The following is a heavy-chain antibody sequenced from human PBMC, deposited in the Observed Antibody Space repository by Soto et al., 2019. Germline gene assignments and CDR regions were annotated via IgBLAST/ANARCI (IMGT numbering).Heavy chain of an antibody. Sequence: GGSLRLSCAASGFTFSSYGMHWVRQAPGKGLEWVAVIWYDGSNKYYADSVKGRFTISRDNSKNTLYLQMNSLRAEDTAVYYCALLGIWFGELFALQPKNSYYGMDVWGQGTTVTVSS. CDR1: GFTFSSYG. J-gene: IGHJ6*02. CDR3: ALLGIWFGELFALQPKNSYYGMDV. CDR2: IWYDGSNK. V-gene: IGHV3-33*01. D-gene: IGHD3-10*01.